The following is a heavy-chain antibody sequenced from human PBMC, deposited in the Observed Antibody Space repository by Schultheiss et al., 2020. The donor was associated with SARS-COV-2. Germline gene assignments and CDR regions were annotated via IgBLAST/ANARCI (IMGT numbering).Heavy chain of an antibody. CDR1: GGSFSGYY. Sequence: SETLSLTCAVYGGSFSGYYWSWIRQPPGKGLEWIGYIYYSGSTYYNPSLKSRVTISVDTSKNQFSLKLSSVTAADTAVYYCARGLGYCSGGSCYPTYYYGMDVWGQGTTVTVSS. CDR2: IYYSGST. D-gene: IGHD2-15*01. J-gene: IGHJ6*02. CDR3: ARGLGYCSGGSCYPTYYYGMDV. V-gene: IGHV4-59*01.